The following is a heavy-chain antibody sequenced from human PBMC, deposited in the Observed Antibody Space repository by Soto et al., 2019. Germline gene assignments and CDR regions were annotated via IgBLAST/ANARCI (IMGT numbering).Heavy chain of an antibody. CDR2: IYYSGST. J-gene: IGHJ6*02. Sequence: SETLSLTCTVSGGSISSYYWSWIRQPPGKGLEWIGYIYYSGSTNYNPSLKSRVTISVDTSKNQFSLKLSSVTAADTAVYYCARVRILWFGELLSARGMDVWGQGTTVTVSS. V-gene: IGHV4-59*01. CDR1: GGSISSYY. D-gene: IGHD3-10*01. CDR3: ARVRILWFGELLSARGMDV.